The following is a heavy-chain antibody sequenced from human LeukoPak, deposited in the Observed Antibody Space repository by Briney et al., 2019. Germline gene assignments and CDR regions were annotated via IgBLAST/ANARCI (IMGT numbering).Heavy chain of an antibody. V-gene: IGHV3-74*01. CDR3: TTVFDY. CDR2: IDGEGSGT. D-gene: IGHD4-17*01. CDR1: GFTFSNYW. Sequence: GGSLRLPCAASGFTFSNYWMHWVRQPPGKGLVWVSRIDGEGSGTSYADSVRGRFTISRDNAKNTVYLQMNSLRAEDTAVYYCTTVFDYWGQGILVTVSS. J-gene: IGHJ4*02.